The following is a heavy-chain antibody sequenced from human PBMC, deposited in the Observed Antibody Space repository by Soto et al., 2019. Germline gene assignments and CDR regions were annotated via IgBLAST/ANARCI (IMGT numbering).Heavy chain of an antibody. Sequence: GESLKISCKGSGYSFTSYWISWVRQMPGKGLEWMGRIDPSDSYTNYSPSFQGHVTISADKSISTAYLQWSSLKASDTAMYYCARGYGDYPPYYYGMDVWGPGTTVTVSS. CDR2: IDPSDSYT. CDR3: ARGYGDYPPYYYGMDV. D-gene: IGHD4-17*01. CDR1: GYSFTSYW. V-gene: IGHV5-10-1*01. J-gene: IGHJ6*02.